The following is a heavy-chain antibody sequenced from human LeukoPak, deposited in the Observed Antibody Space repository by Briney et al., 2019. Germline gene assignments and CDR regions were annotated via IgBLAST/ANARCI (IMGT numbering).Heavy chain of an antibody. CDR2: IYYSGYT. Sequence: PSETLSLTCTVSGGSISSHYWTWIRQPPGKGLEWIGYIYYSGYTYYNPSLKSRVSISVDTSKNQFSLKLTSVTAVDMAVYFCARGWIQLDFWGQGDLVTVSS. V-gene: IGHV4-59*11. J-gene: IGHJ4*02. CDR3: ARGWIQLDF. D-gene: IGHD5-18*01. CDR1: GGSISSHY.